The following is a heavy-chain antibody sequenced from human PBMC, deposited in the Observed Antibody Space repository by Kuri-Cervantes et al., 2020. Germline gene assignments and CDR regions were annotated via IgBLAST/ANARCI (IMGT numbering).Heavy chain of an antibody. CDR2: ISGSGGST. CDR1: GFTFSSYA. CDR3: ARVLLRSYWYFDL. D-gene: IGHD3-10*01. J-gene: IGHJ2*01. Sequence: GGSLRLSCAASGFTFSSYAMSWVRQAPGKGLEWVSAISGSGGSTYYADSVKGRFTISRDNAKNSLYLQMNSLRAEDTAVYYCARVLLRSYWYFDLWGRGTLVTVSS. V-gene: IGHV3-23*01.